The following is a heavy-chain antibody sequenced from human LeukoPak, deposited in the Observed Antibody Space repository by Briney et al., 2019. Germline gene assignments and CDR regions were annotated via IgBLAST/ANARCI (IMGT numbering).Heavy chain of an antibody. V-gene: IGHV1-24*01. J-gene: IGHJ4*02. CDR3: ATSVVPEWLVSGKYYFDY. CDR2: FDPEDGET. Sequence: GASVKVSSKVSGYTLTELSMHWVRQAPGKGLEWMGGFDPEDGETIYAQKFQGRVTMTEDTSTDTAYMELSSLRSEDTAVYYCATSVVPEWLVSGKYYFDYWGQGTLVTVSS. D-gene: IGHD6-19*01. CDR1: GYTLTELS.